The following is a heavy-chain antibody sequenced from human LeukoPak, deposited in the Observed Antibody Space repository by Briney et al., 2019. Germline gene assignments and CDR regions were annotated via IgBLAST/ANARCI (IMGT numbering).Heavy chain of an antibody. CDR3: ARVIATRPHYHYYMDV. CDR2: ISNSGRTI. J-gene: IGHJ6*03. Sequence: GGSLRLSCAASGFTFSDHYMSWIRQAPGKGLEWVSYISNSGRTIYYADSVKGRFTISRGNAENSLYLQMNSLRAEDTAVYYCARVIATRPHYHYYMDVWRKGTTVTVSS. V-gene: IGHV3-11*04. CDR1: GFTFSDHY. D-gene: IGHD6-6*01.